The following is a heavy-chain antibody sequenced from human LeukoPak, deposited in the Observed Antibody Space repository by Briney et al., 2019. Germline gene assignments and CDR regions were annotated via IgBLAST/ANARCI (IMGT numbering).Heavy chain of an antibody. D-gene: IGHD5-18*01. J-gene: IGHJ4*02. CDR1: GGSFSGYY. CDR3: ARGRGYSYGFGY. CDR2: INHSGST. V-gene: IGHV4-34*01. Sequence: SETLSLTCAVYGGSFSGYYWSWIRQPPGKGLEWIGEINHSGSTNYNPSLKSRVTISVDTSKNQCSLKLSSVTAADTAVYYCARGRGYSYGFGYWGQGTLVTVSS.